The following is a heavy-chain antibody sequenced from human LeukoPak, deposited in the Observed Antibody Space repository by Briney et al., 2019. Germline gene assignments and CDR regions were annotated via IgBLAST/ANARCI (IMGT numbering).Heavy chain of an antibody. D-gene: IGHD5-24*01. Sequence: PSETLSLTCTVSGGSISSSSYYWGWIRQPPGKGLEWIGSIYYSGSTYYNPSLKSRVTISVDTSKNQFSLKLSSVTAADTAVYYCARTSGMATISKGRKYFDYWGQGTLVTVSS. J-gene: IGHJ4*02. CDR3: ARTSGMATISKGRKYFDY. CDR1: GGSISSSSYY. CDR2: IYYSGST. V-gene: IGHV4-39*07.